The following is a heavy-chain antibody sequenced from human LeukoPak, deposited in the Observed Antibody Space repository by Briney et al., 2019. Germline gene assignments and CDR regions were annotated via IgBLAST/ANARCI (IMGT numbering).Heavy chain of an antibody. Sequence: GGSVRLSCAASGFTVSTNYMSWVRKAPGKELEWVSVIYSGGTTNYADSVKGRFTISRDNSKNTVYLQMNSLRAEDTAVYYCARGGYAHYYGMDVWGQGTTVTVSS. D-gene: IGHD5-18*01. CDR2: IYSGGTT. CDR3: ARGGYAHYYGMDV. J-gene: IGHJ6*02. CDR1: GFTVSTNY. V-gene: IGHV3-53*01.